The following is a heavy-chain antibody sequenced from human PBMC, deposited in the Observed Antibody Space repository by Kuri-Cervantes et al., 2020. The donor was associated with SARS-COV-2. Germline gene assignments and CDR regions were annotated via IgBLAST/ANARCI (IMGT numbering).Heavy chain of an antibody. Sequence: SETLSLTCTVSGGSISSGSYYWSWIRQPAGKGLEWIGYIYTSGSTNYNPSLKSRVTISVDRSKNQFSLKLSSVTAADTAVYYCARDRGGHMDVWGKGTTVTVSS. CDR1: GGSISSGSYY. J-gene: IGHJ6*03. CDR2: IYTSGST. D-gene: IGHD3-16*01. V-gene: IGHV4-61*09. CDR3: ARDRGGHMDV.